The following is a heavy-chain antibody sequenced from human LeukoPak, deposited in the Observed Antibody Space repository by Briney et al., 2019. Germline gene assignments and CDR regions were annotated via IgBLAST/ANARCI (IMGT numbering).Heavy chain of an antibody. V-gene: IGHV3-74*01. CDR1: GFTFSDSW. D-gene: IGHD6-25*01. CDR3: ARGGYSGSYYRFS. J-gene: IGHJ4*02. Sequence: PGGSLRLSCAVSGFTFSDSWMHWVRQAPGKGPEWLSRTSKDGSDTVYADSAKGRLTASRDNAENTVYLELTNLRPDDTALYYCARGGYSGSYYRFSWGRGTLVTVAS. CDR2: TSKDGSDT.